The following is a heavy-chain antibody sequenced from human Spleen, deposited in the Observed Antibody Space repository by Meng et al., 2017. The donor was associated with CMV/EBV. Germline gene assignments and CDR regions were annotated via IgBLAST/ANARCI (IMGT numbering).Heavy chain of an antibody. J-gene: IGHJ5*02. CDR3: ATEVPAALGGPWFDP. Sequence: SETLSLTCAVNGGSFRGYYWIWIRQSPGKGLEWIGEINHSGGTISNPSLKNRVTISIDTSKYQISLKLNSVTAADTAVYFCATEVPAALGGPWFDPWGQGTLVTVSS. CDR2: INHSGGT. CDR1: GGSFRGYY. D-gene: IGHD2-2*01. V-gene: IGHV4-34*01.